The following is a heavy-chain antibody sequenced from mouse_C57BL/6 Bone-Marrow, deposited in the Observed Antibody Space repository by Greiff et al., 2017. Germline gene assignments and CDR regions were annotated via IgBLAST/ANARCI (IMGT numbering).Heavy chain of an antibody. CDR3: ARRYDGYYPFDY. Sequence: QVQLQQSGAELARPGASVKLSCKASGYTFTSYGISWVKQRTGQGLEWIGEIYPRSGNTYYNEKFKGKATLTADKSSSTAYMELRSLTSEDSAVYFCARRYDGYYPFDYWGQGTTLTVSS. CDR2: IYPRSGNT. J-gene: IGHJ2*01. D-gene: IGHD2-3*01. V-gene: IGHV1-81*01. CDR1: GYTFTSYG.